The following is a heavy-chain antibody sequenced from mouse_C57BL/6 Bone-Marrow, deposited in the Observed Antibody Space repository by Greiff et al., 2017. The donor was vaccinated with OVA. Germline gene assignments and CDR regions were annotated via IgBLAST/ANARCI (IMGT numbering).Heavy chain of an antibody. V-gene: IGHV5-9*01. J-gene: IGHJ1*03. CDR3: ARQNYGSSGDWYFDV. CDR1: GFTFSSYT. CDR2: ISGGGGNT. D-gene: IGHD1-1*01. Sequence: DVMLVESGGGLVKPGGSLKLSCAASGFTFSSYTMSWVRQTPEKRLEWVATISGGGGNTYYPDSVKGRFTISRDNAKNTLYLQMSSLRSEDTALYYCARQNYGSSGDWYFDVWGTGTTVTVSS.